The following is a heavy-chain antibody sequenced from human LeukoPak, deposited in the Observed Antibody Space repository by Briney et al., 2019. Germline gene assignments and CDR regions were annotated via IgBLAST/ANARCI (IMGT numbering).Heavy chain of an antibody. Sequence: GESLKISCKGSGYTFTNYWIGWVRQMPGRGPEWMGIIYPDDSDIRYSPSLQGQVTISADKSITTAYLQWSSLKASDTAMYYCARYYYDRAVGPFDYWGQGSLVTVSS. CDR3: ARYYYDRAVGPFDY. D-gene: IGHD3-22*01. V-gene: IGHV5-51*01. CDR1: GYTFTNYW. J-gene: IGHJ4*02. CDR2: IYPDDSDI.